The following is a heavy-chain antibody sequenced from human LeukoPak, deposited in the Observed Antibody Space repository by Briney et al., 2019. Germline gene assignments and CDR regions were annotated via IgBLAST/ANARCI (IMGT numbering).Heavy chain of an antibody. D-gene: IGHD2-2*01. V-gene: IGHV3-30-3*01. CDR2: ISYDGSNK. CDR3: ARDRRYCSSTSCPVNWFDP. J-gene: IGHJ5*02. Sequence: GGSLRLPCAASGFTFSSYAMHWVRQAPGKGLEWVAVISYDGSNKYYADSVKGRFTISRDNSKNTLYLQMNSLRAEDTAVYYCARDRRYCSSTSCPVNWFDPWGQGTLVTVSS. CDR1: GFTFSSYA.